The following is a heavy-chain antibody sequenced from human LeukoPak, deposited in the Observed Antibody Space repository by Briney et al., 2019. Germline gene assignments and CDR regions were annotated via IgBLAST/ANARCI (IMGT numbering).Heavy chain of an antibody. CDR3: ARDNGNKYYFDY. CDR2: ISSSSSYI. CDR1: GFTFSSYS. J-gene: IGHJ4*02. V-gene: IGHV3-21*01. Sequence: SGGSLRLSCAASGFTFSSYSMNWVRQAPGKGLEWVSSISSSSSYIYYADSVKGRFTISRDNAKNSLYLQMNSLRAEDTAVYYCARDNGNKYYFDYWGQGTLVTVSS. D-gene: IGHD2-8*01.